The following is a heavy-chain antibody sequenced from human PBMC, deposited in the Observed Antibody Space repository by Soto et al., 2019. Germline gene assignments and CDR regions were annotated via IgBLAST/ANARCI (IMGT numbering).Heavy chain of an antibody. CDR1: GGTFTSYA. V-gene: IGHV1-69*01. J-gene: IGHJ6*02. Sequence: QVQLVQSGAEVKKPGSSVKVSCKASGGTFTSYAISWVRQAPGQGLEWMGGIIPIFDTANYARKFRGRVTISADETTRTAYMELSSLRSEDTAVYYCARDLFLHGGQMRDGMDVWGQGTTVTVPS. CDR2: IIPIFDTA. CDR3: ARDLFLHGGQMRDGMDV. D-gene: IGHD2-15*01.